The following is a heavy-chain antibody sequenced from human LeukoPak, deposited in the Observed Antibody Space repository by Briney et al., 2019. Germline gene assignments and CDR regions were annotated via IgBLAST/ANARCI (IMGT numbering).Heavy chain of an antibody. CDR3: ARGGARLYGSGSYYFDY. D-gene: IGHD3-10*01. J-gene: IGHJ4*02. CDR2: IYSGGST. V-gene: IGHV3-53*01. Sequence: GGSLRLSCAASGFTFSIHWMTWVRQAPGKGLEWVSVIYSGGSTYYADSVKGRFTISRDNSKNTLYLQMNSLRAEDTAVYYCARGGARLYGSGSYYFDYWGQGTLVTVSS. CDR1: GFTFSIHW.